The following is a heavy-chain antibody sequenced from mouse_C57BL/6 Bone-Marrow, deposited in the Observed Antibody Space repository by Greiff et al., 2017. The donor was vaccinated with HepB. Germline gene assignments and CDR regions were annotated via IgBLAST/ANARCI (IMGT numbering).Heavy chain of an antibody. J-gene: IGHJ4*01. Sequence: VQLKQSGPVLVKPGASVKMSCKASGYTFTDYYMNWVKQSHGKSLEWIGVINPYNGGTSYNQKFKGKATLTVDKSSSTAYMELNSLTSEDSAVYYCARKAAVVAYYYAMDYWGQGTSVTVSS. D-gene: IGHD1-1*01. CDR1: GYTFTDYY. CDR3: ARKAAVVAYYYAMDY. V-gene: IGHV1-19*01. CDR2: INPYNGGT.